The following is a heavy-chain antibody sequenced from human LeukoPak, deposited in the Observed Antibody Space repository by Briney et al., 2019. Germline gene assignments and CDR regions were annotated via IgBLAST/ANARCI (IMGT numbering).Heavy chain of an antibody. J-gene: IGHJ4*02. CDR3: ARHLSSNWYNEKAFDF. CDR2: IYPDDSDI. Sequence: GESLKISCKGSGYSFSNYWIGWVRQMPGKGLEWMGIIYPDDSDIRYSPSFQGQVAISADKSINTAYLQWSSLKASDTAMYYCARHLSSNWYNEKAFDFWGQGILVTVSS. CDR1: GYSFSNYW. D-gene: IGHD6-13*01. V-gene: IGHV5-51*01.